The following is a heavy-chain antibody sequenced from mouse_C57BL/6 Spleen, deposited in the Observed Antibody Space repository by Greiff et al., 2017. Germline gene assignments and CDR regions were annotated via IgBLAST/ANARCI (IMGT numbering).Heavy chain of an antibody. CDR2: ISSGSSTI. Sequence: DVKLVESGGGLVKPGGSLKLSCAASGFTFSDYGMHWVRQAPEKGLEWVAYISSGSSTIYYADTVKGRFTISRDNAKNTLFLQMTSLRSEETAMYYCARTLYDYWYFDVWGTGTTVTVSS. V-gene: IGHV5-17*01. D-gene: IGHD2-3*01. CDR3: ARTLYDYWYFDV. J-gene: IGHJ1*03. CDR1: GFTFSDYG.